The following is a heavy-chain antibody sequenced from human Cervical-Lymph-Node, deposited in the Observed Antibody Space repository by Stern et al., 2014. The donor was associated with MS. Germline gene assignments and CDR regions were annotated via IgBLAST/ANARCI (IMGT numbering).Heavy chain of an antibody. CDR2: INSDGSTT. Sequence: EVQLVESGGDLVQPGGSLRLSCAASGFTFSSYWMHWVRQAPGKGLVWVSRINSDGSTTNYADSVKGRFTISRDNAKNTLYLQISSLRAEDTAVYYCAGGSTYGTWYFALWGRGTLVTVSS. CDR1: GFTFSSYW. J-gene: IGHJ2*01. CDR3: AGGSTYGTWYFAL. D-gene: IGHD5-18*01. V-gene: IGHV3-74*02.